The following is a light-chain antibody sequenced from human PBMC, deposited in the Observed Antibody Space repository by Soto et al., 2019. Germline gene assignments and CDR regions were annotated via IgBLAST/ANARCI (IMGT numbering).Light chain of an antibody. J-gene: IGLJ3*02. CDR3: QSYDSTLRGWV. CDR1: TSNIGSQT. Sequence: QSVLTQPPSASGTPGQRVSISCSGSTSNIGSQTVNWYQRLPGTAPKLLIYGNTNRPSGVPDRFSGSKSGTSASLAITGLQAEDEADYYCQSYDSTLRGWVFGGGTQLTVL. V-gene: IGLV1-44*01. CDR2: GNT.